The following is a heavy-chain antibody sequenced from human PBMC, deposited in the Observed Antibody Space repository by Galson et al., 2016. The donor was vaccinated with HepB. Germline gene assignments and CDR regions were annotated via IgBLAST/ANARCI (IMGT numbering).Heavy chain of an antibody. CDR3: ARQGQHNYYYYMDV. D-gene: IGHD1-1*01. CDR1: GYTFSDYW. V-gene: IGHV5-51*01. Sequence: GAEVKKPGESLQISRKGSGYTFSDYWIGWVRQMPGKGLEWMGIIYPGDSDTRYRPSFQGQVTISADKSISTVYLQWSSLKASDTAMYYCARQGQHNYYYYMDVWGKGTTVTVSS. J-gene: IGHJ6*03. CDR2: IYPGDSDT.